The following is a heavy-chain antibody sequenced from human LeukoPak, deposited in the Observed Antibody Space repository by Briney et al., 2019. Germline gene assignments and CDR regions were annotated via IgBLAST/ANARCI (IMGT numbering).Heavy chain of an antibody. CDR2: IYYSGST. V-gene: IGHV4-39*01. D-gene: IGHD3-3*01. CDR3: ASLYRGIFGVVINLSYYYYMDV. CDR1: GGSISSSSYY. Sequence: SETLSLTCTVSGGSISSSSYYWGWIRQPPGKGLEWIGSIYYSGSTYYNPSLKNRVTISVDTSKNQFSLKLSSVTAADTAVYYCASLYRGIFGVVINLSYYYYMDVWGKGTTVTVSS. J-gene: IGHJ6*03.